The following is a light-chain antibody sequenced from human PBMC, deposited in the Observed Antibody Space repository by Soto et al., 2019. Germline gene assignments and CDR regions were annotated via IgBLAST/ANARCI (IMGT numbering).Light chain of an antibody. Sequence: QSALTQPPSVSGSPGQSVAISCTGTSSDVGSYNRVPWYQQPPGAAPKLMIYEVSNRPSGVPDRFSGSKSGNTASLTISGLQAEDEADYYCNSYTGSSTYVFGTGTKVTVL. CDR1: SSDVGSYNR. CDR3: NSYTGSSTYV. V-gene: IGLV2-18*02. J-gene: IGLJ1*01. CDR2: EVS.